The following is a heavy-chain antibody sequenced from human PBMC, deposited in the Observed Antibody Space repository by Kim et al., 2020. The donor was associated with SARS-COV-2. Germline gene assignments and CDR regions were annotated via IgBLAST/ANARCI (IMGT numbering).Heavy chain of an antibody. J-gene: IGHJ4*02. Sequence: GGSLRLSCAASGFTFSSYAMHWVRQAPGKGLEWVAVISYDGSNKYYADSVKGRFTISRDNSKNTLYLQMNSLRAEDTAVYYCADEQLGFNDYWGQGTLVTVSS. CDR3: ADEQLGFNDY. CDR1: GFTFSSYA. V-gene: IGHV3-30*04. CDR2: ISYDGSNK. D-gene: IGHD6-6*01.